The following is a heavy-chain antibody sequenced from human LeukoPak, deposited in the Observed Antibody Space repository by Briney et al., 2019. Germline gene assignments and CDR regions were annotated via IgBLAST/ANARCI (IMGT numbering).Heavy chain of an antibody. CDR2: INPNSGAT. J-gene: IGHJ4*02. D-gene: IGHD3-22*01. CDR1: GYTFSGGY. V-gene: IGHV1-2*02. CDR3: ARALRYDDSSGYYAY. Sequence: GASVKVSCKASGYTFSGGYMHWVRQAPGQGLEWMGWINPNSGATNYAQTLQGRVTMTRDTSISIVYMELSRLRTDDTAVDYCARALRYDDSSGYYAYWGQGTLVTVSS.